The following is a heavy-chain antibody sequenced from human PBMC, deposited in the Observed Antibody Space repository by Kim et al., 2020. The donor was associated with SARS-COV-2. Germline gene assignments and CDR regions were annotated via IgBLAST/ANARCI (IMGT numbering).Heavy chain of an antibody. J-gene: IGHJ6*02. CDR1: GGTFSSYA. CDR3: ASGYSYGSSLAYYYYYGMDV. CDR2: IIPIFGTA. V-gene: IGHV1-69*13. D-gene: IGHD5-18*01. Sequence: SVKVSCKASGGTFSSYAISWVRQAPGQGLEWMGGIIPIFGTANYAQKFQGRVTITADESTSTAYMELSSLRSEDTAVYYCASGYSYGSSLAYYYYYGMDVWGQGTTVTVSS.